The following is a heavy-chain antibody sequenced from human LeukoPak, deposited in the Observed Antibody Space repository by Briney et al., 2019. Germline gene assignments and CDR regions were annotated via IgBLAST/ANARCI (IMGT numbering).Heavy chain of an antibody. CDR1: GASISRYS. Sequence: SETLSLTCTVSGASISRYSWSWIRQPPGKGLEWIGYISYSGTTNYNPSLKSRVTISVDTSKNQFSLKLSSVTAADTAVYYCARDRGPDCSGGSCWDYWGQGTQVTVSS. J-gene: IGHJ4*02. CDR2: ISYSGTT. CDR3: ARDRGPDCSGGSCWDY. V-gene: IGHV4-59*01. D-gene: IGHD2-15*01.